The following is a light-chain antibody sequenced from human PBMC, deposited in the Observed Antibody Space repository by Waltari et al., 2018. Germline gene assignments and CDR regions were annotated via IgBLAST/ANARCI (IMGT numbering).Light chain of an antibody. J-gene: IGKJ1*01. Sequence: EIVMLQSPATLSVYQGERATLSCRASQSVRSNLAWYQQKPGQDPRLLIYGASTRATGIPARFSGSGSGTEFTLTISSMQSEDFAVYYCQQYNNWPPTWTFGQGTKVEIK. CDR3: QQYNNWPPTWT. V-gene: IGKV3-15*01. CDR2: GAS. CDR1: QSVRSN.